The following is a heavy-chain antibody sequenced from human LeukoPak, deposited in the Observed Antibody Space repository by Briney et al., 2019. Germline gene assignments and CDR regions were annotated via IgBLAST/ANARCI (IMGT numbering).Heavy chain of an antibody. J-gene: IGHJ4*02. CDR1: GFTFSSYA. Sequence: GGSLRLSCAASGFTFSSYAMHWVRQAPGKGLEWVAVISYDGSNKYYADSVKGRFTISRDNSKNTLYLQMNSLRAEDTAVYYCARVGLYSSSSPIDYWGQGTLVTVSS. V-gene: IGHV3-30-3*01. D-gene: IGHD6-6*01. CDR2: ISYDGSNK. CDR3: ARVGLYSSSSPIDY.